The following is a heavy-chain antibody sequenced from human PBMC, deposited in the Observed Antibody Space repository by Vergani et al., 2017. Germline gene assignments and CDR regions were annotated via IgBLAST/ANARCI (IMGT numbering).Heavy chain of an antibody. CDR1: GFTFSKYA. D-gene: IGHD3-10*01. CDR2: TRPHEDGA. Sequence: QVHLEESGGGVIQPGRSLRLSCEASGFTFSKYAMHWVRQAPGRGLESVTFTRPHEDGAFYSASVRGRFTVSRDNSKNTLYLQMNSLRAEDTAVYYCAKVRDSNGSGSYSGMDVWGQGP. V-gene: IGHV3-30*02. CDR3: AKVRDSNGSGSYSGMDV. J-gene: IGHJ6*02.